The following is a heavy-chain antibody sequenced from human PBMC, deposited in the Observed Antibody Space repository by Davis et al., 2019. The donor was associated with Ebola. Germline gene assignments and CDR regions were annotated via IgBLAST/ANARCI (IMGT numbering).Heavy chain of an antibody. CDR3: ARLPRSTRSPEYYHGLDV. J-gene: IGHJ6*02. Sequence: PSETLSLTCAVSRGSISSHFWSWIRQSPGQGLEWIGSIFYTGSTNLNPSLRSRVTLSVDRPKNQFSLNLASVTAADTAVYFCARLPRSTRSPEYYHGLDVWGQGTTVVVSS. D-gene: IGHD3-16*01. CDR1: RGSISSHF. V-gene: IGHV4-59*11. CDR2: IFYTGST.